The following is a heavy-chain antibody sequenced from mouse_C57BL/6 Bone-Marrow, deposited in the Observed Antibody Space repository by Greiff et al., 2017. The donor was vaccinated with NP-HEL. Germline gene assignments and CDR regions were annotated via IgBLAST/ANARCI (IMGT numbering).Heavy chain of an antibody. CDR3: AKRIYYCASMSSCAY. J-gene: IGHJ3*01. Sequence: QVQLQQSGAELARPGASVKLSCKASGYTFTSYGISWVKQRTGQGLEWIGEIYPRSGNTYYNEKFKGKATLTADKSSSTAYLELRSLTSEDSAVYFCAKRIYYCASMSSCAYWGQGTLVTVSA. CDR1: GYTFTSYG. V-gene: IGHV1-81*01. D-gene: IGHD1-1*01. CDR2: IYPRSGNT.